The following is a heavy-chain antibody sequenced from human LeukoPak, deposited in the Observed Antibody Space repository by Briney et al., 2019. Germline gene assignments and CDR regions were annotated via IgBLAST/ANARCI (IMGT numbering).Heavy chain of an antibody. V-gene: IGHV3-30-3*01. D-gene: IGHD2-2*01. J-gene: IGHJ4*02. CDR1: GFTFSSYA. CDR3: ARDWGYCSSTSCYSDFDY. CDR2: ISYDGSNK. Sequence: PGRSLRLSCVASGFTFSSYAMHWVRQAPGKGLEWVAVISYDGSNKYYADSVKGRFTISRDNSKNTLYLQMNSLRAEDTAVYYCARDWGYCSSTSCYSDFDYWGQGTLVTVSS.